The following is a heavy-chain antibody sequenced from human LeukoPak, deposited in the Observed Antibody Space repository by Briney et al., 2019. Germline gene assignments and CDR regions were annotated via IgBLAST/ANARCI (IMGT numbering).Heavy chain of an antibody. V-gene: IGHV3-30-3*01. CDR3: AREEYSYGAWDY. CDR1: GFTFSSYA. Sequence: PGRSLRLSCAASGFTFSSYAMHWVRQAPGKGLEWVAVISYDGSNKYYADSVKGRFTISRDNSKNTLYLQMNSLRAEDTAVYYCAREEYSYGAWDYWGQGTLVTVSS. D-gene: IGHD5-18*01. CDR2: ISYDGSNK. J-gene: IGHJ4*02.